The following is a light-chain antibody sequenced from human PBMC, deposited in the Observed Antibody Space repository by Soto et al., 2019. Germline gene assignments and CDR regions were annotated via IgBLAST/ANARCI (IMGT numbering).Light chain of an antibody. CDR1: SSDVGNYNY. CDR3: SSYTSSSPYA. Sequence: QSALAQPPSASGSPGQSVTISCTGTSSDVGNYNYVSWYQQHPGKAPKLMIYDVSNRPSGVSNRFSGSKSGNTASLTISGLQAEDEADYYCSSYTSSSPYAFGTGTKVTVL. V-gene: IGLV2-14*01. J-gene: IGLJ1*01. CDR2: DVS.